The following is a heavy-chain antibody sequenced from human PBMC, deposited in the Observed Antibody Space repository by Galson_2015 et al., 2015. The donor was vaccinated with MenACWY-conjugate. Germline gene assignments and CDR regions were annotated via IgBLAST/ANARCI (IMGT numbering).Heavy chain of an antibody. CDR3: ARHPPGGRGMDV. D-gene: IGHD1-26*01. CDR2: ISPGDSET. J-gene: IGHJ6*02. Sequence: VKKPGASLKISCKGSGYTFTTYWIGWVRQLPGKGLEWMRLISPGDSETRYSPAFQGQVTISADKSIGTAYVQWVSLQASDTAMYYCARHPPGGRGMDVWGQGTTVTVSS. V-gene: IGHV5-51*01. CDR1: GYTFTTYW.